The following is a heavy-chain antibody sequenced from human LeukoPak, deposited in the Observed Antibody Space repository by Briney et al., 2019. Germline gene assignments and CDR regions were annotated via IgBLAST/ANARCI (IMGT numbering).Heavy chain of an antibody. Sequence: GGPLRLSCAASGFTFSRYGMHWVRQAPGKGLEWVAVISYDGSNKYYADSVKGRFTISRDNSKNTLYLQMNSLRAEDTAVYYCAKDIAVAGFDYWGQGTLVTVSS. CDR3: AKDIAVAGFDY. CDR2: ISYDGSNK. D-gene: IGHD6-19*01. J-gene: IGHJ4*02. V-gene: IGHV3-30*18. CDR1: GFTFSRYG.